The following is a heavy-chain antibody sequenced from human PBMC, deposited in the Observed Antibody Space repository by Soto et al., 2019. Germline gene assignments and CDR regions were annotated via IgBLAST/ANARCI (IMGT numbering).Heavy chain of an antibody. Sequence: QVQLVQSGAEVKKPGSSVKVSCKASGGTFSSYAISWVRQAPGQGLEWMGGIIPIFGTANYAQKFQGRVTITADKSTRTAYMELSSLRSEDTAVYYCARMGYGCGELATYYYYGMDVWGQGTTVTVSS. D-gene: IGHD3-10*01. CDR3: ARMGYGCGELATYYYYGMDV. CDR1: GGTFSSYA. V-gene: IGHV1-69*06. J-gene: IGHJ6*02. CDR2: IIPIFGTA.